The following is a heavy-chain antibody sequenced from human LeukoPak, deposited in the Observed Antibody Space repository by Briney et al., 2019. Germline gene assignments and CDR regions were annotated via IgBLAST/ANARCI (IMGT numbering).Heavy chain of an antibody. J-gene: IGHJ4*02. CDR3: AKDRPNYYGSNGHYYKLNGDC. Sequence: PGGSLRLSCAASGFIFSSYGMHWVRQAPGKGLEWVAFIRYDGSNKYYADSVKSRFTISRDNSDNTLYLQMNSLRAEDTAVYYCAKDRPNYYGSNGHYYKLNGDCWGQGTPVTVSS. V-gene: IGHV3-30*02. D-gene: IGHD3-22*01. CDR2: IRYDGSNK. CDR1: GFIFSSYG.